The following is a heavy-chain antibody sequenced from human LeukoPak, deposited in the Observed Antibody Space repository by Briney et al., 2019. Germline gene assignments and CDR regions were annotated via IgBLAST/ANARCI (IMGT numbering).Heavy chain of an antibody. J-gene: IGHJ4*02. D-gene: IGHD3-16*01. CDR1: GFTFSSYS. V-gene: IGHV3-48*04. Sequence: GGSLRLSCAASGFTFSSYSMNWVRQAPGKGLEWVSYISSSSSTIYYADSVKGRFTISRDNAKNSLYLQMNSLRAEDTAVYYCARDYEGDYWGQGTLVTVSS. CDR2: ISSSSSTI. CDR3: ARDYEGDY.